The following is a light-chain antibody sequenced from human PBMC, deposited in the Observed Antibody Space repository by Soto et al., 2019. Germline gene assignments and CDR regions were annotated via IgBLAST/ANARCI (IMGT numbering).Light chain of an antibody. CDR2: DAS. Sequence: DIQMTQSPTTLSASVGDRVIITCRASQRMSAWLAWYQQKPGKAPTLLIYDASSLENGVPSRFSGSGSGTDFTLTISSLQPDDFATYYCQQYDTYPWTLGQGTKVDI. J-gene: IGKJ1*01. CDR1: QRMSAW. CDR3: QQYDTYPWT. V-gene: IGKV1-5*01.